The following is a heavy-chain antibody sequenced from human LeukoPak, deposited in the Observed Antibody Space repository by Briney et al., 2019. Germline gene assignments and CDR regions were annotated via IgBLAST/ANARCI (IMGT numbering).Heavy chain of an antibody. Sequence: GRSLRLSCAASGFTFSSSGMHWVRQAPGEGLAWVSFISYGGGRKYYADSVKGRFTISRDNSKDTLYLQMNSLTADDTAVYYCAKDRSTTWAFDYWGPGTLVTVSS. CDR3: AKDRSTTWAFDY. D-gene: IGHD1-14*01. V-gene: IGHV3-30*18. CDR2: ISYGGGRK. J-gene: IGHJ4*02. CDR1: GFTFSSSG.